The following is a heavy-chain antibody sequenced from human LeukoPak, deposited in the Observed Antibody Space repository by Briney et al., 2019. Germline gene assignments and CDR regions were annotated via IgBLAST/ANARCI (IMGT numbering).Heavy chain of an antibody. D-gene: IGHD7-27*01. J-gene: IGHJ6*03. CDR3: AAQTGDPRYYYYYYMDV. Sequence: GGSLRLSCAASGFTVSSNYMSWVRQAPGKGLEWVSVIYSGGSTYYADSVKGRFTISRDNSKNTLYLQMNSLRAEDTAVYYCAAQTGDPRYYYYYYMDVWGKGTTVTVSS. V-gene: IGHV3-66*01. CDR2: IYSGGST. CDR1: GFTVSSNY.